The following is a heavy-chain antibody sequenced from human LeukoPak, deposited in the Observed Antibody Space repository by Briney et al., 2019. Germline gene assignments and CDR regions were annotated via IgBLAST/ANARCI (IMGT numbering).Heavy chain of an antibody. CDR3: ARDELPVDTAMALDY. CDR1: GFTFSSYG. Sequence: PGRSLRLSCAASGFTFSSYGMHWVRQAPGKGLEWVAVIWYDGSNKYYADSVKGRFTISRDNSKNTLYLQMSSLRAEDTAVYYCARDELPVDTAMALDYWGQGTLVTVSS. J-gene: IGHJ4*02. CDR2: IWYDGSNK. D-gene: IGHD5-18*01. V-gene: IGHV3-33*01.